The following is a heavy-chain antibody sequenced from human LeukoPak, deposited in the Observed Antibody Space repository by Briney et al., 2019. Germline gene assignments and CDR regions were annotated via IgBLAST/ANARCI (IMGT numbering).Heavy chain of an antibody. D-gene: IGHD1-1*01. CDR3: AKTTGTQRAYYFDY. V-gene: IGHV3-30*18. CDR1: GFTFSSYW. Sequence: GGSLRLSCAASGFTFSSYWMSWVRQAPGKGLEWVAVISYDGSNKYYADSMKGRFTISRDNSKNTLYLQMNSLRAEDTAVYYCAKTTGTQRAYYFDYWGQGTLVTVSS. J-gene: IGHJ4*02. CDR2: ISYDGSNK.